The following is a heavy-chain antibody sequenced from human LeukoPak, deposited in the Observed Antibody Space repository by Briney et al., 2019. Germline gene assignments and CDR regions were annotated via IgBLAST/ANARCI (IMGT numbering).Heavy chain of an antibody. J-gene: IGHJ4*02. Sequence: SQTLSLTCAISGDSVSSNSAAWNWIRQSPSRGLEWLGRTYYRSKWYNDYAVSVKGRITINPDTSKNQFSLQLNSVTPEDTAVYYCARGSITMVRGVILGYYFDYWGQGTLVTVSS. V-gene: IGHV6-1*01. CDR1: GDSVSSNSAA. CDR2: TYYRSKWYN. CDR3: ARGSITMVRGVILGYYFDY. D-gene: IGHD3-10*01.